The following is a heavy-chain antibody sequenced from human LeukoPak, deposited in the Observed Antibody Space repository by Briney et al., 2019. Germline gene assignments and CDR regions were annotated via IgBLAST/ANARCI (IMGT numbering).Heavy chain of an antibody. J-gene: IGHJ6*02. Sequence: SETLSLTCTVSGGSISSYYWSWIRQPPGKGLEWIGYIYSSGSTNYNPSLKSRVTITVHTSKNQFSLKLSSVTAADTAVYYCARHREYYDSSGYYGDGMDVWGQGTTVTVSS. V-gene: IGHV4-59*08. CDR2: IYSSGST. D-gene: IGHD3-22*01. CDR3: ARHREYYDSSGYYGDGMDV. CDR1: GGSISSYY.